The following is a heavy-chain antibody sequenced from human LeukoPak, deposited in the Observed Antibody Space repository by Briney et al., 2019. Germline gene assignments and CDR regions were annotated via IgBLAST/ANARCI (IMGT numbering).Heavy chain of an antibody. V-gene: IGHV3-48*04. CDR1: GFTFSSYW. D-gene: IGHD3-22*01. CDR2: ISSSGSTI. J-gene: IGHJ6*03. CDR3: ARGDDSSGYYRNYYYYYMDV. Sequence: GGSLRLSCAASGFTFSSYWMSWVRQAPGKGLEWVSYISSSGSTIYYADSVKGRFTISRDNAKNSLYLQMNSLRAEDTAVYYCARGDDSSGYYRNYYYYYMDVWGKGTTVTISS.